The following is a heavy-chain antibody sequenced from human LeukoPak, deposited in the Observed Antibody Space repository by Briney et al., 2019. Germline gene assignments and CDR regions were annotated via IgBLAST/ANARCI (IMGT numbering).Heavy chain of an antibody. CDR2: IYYSVIT. J-gene: IGHJ5*02. V-gene: IGHV4-59*01. D-gene: IGHD1-26*01. Sequence: PSETLSLTCTVSGGSISSYYWSWIRQPPGKGLEYIGYIYYSVITNYNPSLKSRVTMSLDASKNQFSLELNSVTPADTAVYYCARGGNYWPQWWFDPWGRGTLVSVSS. CDR1: GGSISSYY. CDR3: ARGGNYWPQWWFDP.